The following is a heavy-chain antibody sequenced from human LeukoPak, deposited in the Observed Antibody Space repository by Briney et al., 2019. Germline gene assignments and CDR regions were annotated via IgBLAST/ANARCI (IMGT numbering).Heavy chain of an antibody. CDR3: AKDLVVVAATHDFDY. CDR1: GFTFSNYA. CDR2: IYSGGDT. Sequence: GGSLRLSCAASGFTFSNYAMTWVRQAPGKGLEWVSIIYSGGDTYYADSVKGRFTISRDNSKNTLYLQMNSLRAEDTAVYYCAKDLVVVAATHDFDYWGQGTLVTVSS. J-gene: IGHJ4*02. V-gene: IGHV3-23*03. D-gene: IGHD2-15*01.